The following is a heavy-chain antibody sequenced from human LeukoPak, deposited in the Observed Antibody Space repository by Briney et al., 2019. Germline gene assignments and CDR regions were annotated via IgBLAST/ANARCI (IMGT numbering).Heavy chain of an antibody. J-gene: IGHJ6*03. D-gene: IGHD3-22*01. CDR2: IYYSGST. Sequence: SETLSLTCTVSGGSISSYYWSWIRQPPGKGLEWIGYIYYSGSTNYNPSLKSRVTISVDTSKNQSSLKLSSVTAADTAVYYCARSSYYSDSSGYSYYSYYYMDVWGKGTTVTVSS. CDR1: GGSISSYY. V-gene: IGHV4-59*01. CDR3: ARSSYYSDSSGYSYYSYYYMDV.